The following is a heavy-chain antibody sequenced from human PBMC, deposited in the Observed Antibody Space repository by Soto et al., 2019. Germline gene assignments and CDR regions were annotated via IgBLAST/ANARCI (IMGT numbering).Heavy chain of an antibody. CDR1: GFTFSSYA. Sequence: GGSLRLSCAASGFTFSSYAMYWVRQAPGKGLEWVSVISGSGGDKYYADSVKGRFTISRDNSKNTLYLQMNSLRAEDTAVYYCAKDREAYYDSSGYLWYWGQGTLVTVSS. J-gene: IGHJ4*02. V-gene: IGHV3-23*01. CDR3: AKDREAYYDSSGYLWY. CDR2: ISGSGGDK. D-gene: IGHD3-22*01.